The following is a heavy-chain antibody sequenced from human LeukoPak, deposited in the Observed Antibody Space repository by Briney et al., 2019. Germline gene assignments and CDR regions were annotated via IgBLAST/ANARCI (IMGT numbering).Heavy chain of an antibody. V-gene: IGHV4-34*01. D-gene: IGHD3-9*01. Sequence: SETLSLTCAVYGGSFSGYYWSWIRQPPGKGLEWIGEINHSGSTNYNPSLKSRVTISVDTSKNQSSLKLSSVTAADTAVYYCARRYIYYDILTGYYRYFDYWGQGTLVTVSS. CDR1: GGSFSGYY. CDR2: INHSGST. J-gene: IGHJ4*02. CDR3: ARRYIYYDILTGYYRYFDY.